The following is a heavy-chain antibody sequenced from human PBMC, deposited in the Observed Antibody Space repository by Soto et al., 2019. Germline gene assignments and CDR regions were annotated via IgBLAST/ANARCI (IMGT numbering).Heavy chain of an antibody. CDR2: IYYSGST. CDR1: GGSISSGDYY. J-gene: IGHJ4*02. CDR3: ARVDTAMRSFDY. V-gene: IGHV4-30-4*01. D-gene: IGHD5-18*01. Sequence: TSETLSLTCTVSGGSISSGDYYWSWIRQPPGKGLEWIGYIYYSGSTYYNPSLKSRVTISVDTSKNQFSLKLSSVTAADTAVYYCARVDTAMRSFDYWGQGTLVTVSS.